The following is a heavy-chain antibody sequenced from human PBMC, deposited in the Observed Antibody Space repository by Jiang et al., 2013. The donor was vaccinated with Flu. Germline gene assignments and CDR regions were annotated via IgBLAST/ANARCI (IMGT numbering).Heavy chain of an antibody. CDR3: ARGVRDYGDSFDC. J-gene: IGHJ4*02. CDR2: IYTDYST. Sequence: EVQLVESGGGLVQPGGSLRLSCAASGFIVSNNYMSWVRQAPGKGLEWVSVIYTDYSTDYADSVRGRFTISRHNSENTVYLYMNSLRPEDTAVYYCARGVRDYGDSFDCWGQGTLVTVSS. CDR1: GFIVSNNY. V-gene: IGHV3-53*04. D-gene: IGHD4-17*01.